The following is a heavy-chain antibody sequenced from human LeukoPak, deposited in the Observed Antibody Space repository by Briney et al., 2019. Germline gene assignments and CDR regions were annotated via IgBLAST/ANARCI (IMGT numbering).Heavy chain of an antibody. D-gene: IGHD3-3*01. J-gene: IGHJ4*02. Sequence: PGGSLRLSCAASGFTFSSYEMNWVRQASGKGLEWVSYISSSGSTIYYADSVKGRFTISRDNAKNSLYLQMNSLRAEDTAVYYCASDGGVVTTGYYFDYWGQGTLVTVSS. CDR3: ASDGGVVTTGYYFDY. CDR1: GFTFSSYE. V-gene: IGHV3-48*03. CDR2: ISSSGSTI.